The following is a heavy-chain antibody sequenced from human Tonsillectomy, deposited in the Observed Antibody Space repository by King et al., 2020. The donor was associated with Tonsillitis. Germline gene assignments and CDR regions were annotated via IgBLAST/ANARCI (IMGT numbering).Heavy chain of an antibody. Sequence: QLVQSGGGLVQPGGSLRLSCAASGFTFSSYEMNWVRQAPGKGLEWVSYISSSGSTIYYADSVKGRFTISRDNAKNSLYLQMNSLRAEDTAVYYCARKGIDYYDSSGYYRVDAFDIWGQGTMVTVSS. CDR2: ISSSGSTI. CDR3: ARKGIDYYDSSGYYRVDAFDI. J-gene: IGHJ3*02. V-gene: IGHV3-48*03. CDR1: GFTFSSYE. D-gene: IGHD3-22*01.